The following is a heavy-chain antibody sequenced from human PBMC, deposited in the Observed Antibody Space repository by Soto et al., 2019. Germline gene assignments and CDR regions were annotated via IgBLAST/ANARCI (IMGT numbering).Heavy chain of an antibody. Sequence: QVHLQESGPGLVKPSETLSLTCSVSGGTISGYYWTWIRQPAGKGLEWIGRIYSSGNTKYNPSLQSRVTMSLDPSTNQFSLRLTSVTAXXXXVYYCARGQRFSDWFDPWGQGT. CDR2: IYSSGNT. D-gene: IGHD3-3*01. CDR3: ARGQRFSDWFDP. V-gene: IGHV4-4*07. J-gene: IGHJ5*02. CDR1: GGTISGYY.